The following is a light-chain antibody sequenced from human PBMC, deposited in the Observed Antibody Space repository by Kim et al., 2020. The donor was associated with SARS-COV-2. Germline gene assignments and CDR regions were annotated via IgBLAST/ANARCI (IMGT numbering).Light chain of an antibody. CDR3: QHFGRASYMYS. Sequence: REGATLVWEASPSVDDTSLSWIQMRPGRAPRLLIYEASSRASGIPDRFSGSGSGTDFTLTINRPEPRECAVYYCQHFGRASYMYSFGQGTKLEI. CDR2: EAS. CDR1: PSVDDTS. V-gene: IGKV3D-20*01. J-gene: IGKJ2*01.